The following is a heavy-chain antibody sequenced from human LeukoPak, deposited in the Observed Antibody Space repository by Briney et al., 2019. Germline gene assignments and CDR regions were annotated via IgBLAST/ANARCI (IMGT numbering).Heavy chain of an antibody. D-gene: IGHD3-10*01. V-gene: IGHV5-51*01. CDR2: IYPGDSDT. Sequence: KLGESLKISCKGSGYSFTSYWIGWVRQMPGKGLEWMGIIYPGDSDTRYSPSFQGQVTISADKSISTAYLQWSSMKASDPAMYYCARPASYGSGSYPDYGGQGTLVTVSS. J-gene: IGHJ4*02. CDR1: GYSFTSYW. CDR3: ARPASYGSGSYPDY.